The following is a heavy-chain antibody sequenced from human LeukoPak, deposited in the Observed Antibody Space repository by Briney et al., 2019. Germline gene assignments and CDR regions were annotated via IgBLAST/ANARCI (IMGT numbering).Heavy chain of an antibody. CDR2: IYYSGRT. J-gene: IGHJ6*04. Sequence: SETLSLTCTVSGGSISSYYWSWIRQPPGKGLEWIGYIYYSGRTNYNPSLKSRVTISVDTSKNQFSLKLSSVTAADTAVYYCARVWPYCSSTSCTPGGMDVWGKGTTVTVSS. V-gene: IGHV4-59*01. CDR3: ARVWPYCSSTSCTPGGMDV. D-gene: IGHD2-2*01. CDR1: GGSISSYY.